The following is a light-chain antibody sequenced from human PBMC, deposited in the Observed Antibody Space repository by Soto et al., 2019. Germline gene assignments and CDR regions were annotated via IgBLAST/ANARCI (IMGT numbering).Light chain of an antibody. CDR2: GVS. CDR1: QSVNTKY. Sequence: EIVLTQSPGTLSLSPGERATLSCRASQSVNTKYLAWYQQKPGQAPRLLISGVSSRATGIPDRFSGSGSGTDFILTIGRVEPEDFAVYYCQQFGTSSLVTVGPGTKVDIK. CDR3: QQFGTSSLVT. V-gene: IGKV3-20*01. J-gene: IGKJ3*01.